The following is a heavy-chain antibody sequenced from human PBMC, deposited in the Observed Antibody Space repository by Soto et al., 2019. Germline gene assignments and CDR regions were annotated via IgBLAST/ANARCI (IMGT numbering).Heavy chain of an antibody. CDR2: IIPIFGTA. CDR1: GGTFSSYA. D-gene: IGHD3-10*01. CDR3: ARPPGGFGEPDYYYYGMDV. Sequence: SVKVSCKASGGTFSSYAISWVRQAPGQGLEWMGGIIPIFGTANYAQKFQGRVTITADKSTSTAYMELSSLRSEYTAVYYCARPPGGFGEPDYYYYGMDVWGQGTTVTVSS. J-gene: IGHJ6*02. V-gene: IGHV1-69*06.